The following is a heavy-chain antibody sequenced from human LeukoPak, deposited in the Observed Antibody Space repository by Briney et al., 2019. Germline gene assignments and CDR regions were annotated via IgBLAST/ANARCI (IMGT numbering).Heavy chain of an antibody. J-gene: IGHJ2*01. CDR1: GFTFSSYR. CDR2: ISSSSTYI. Sequence: GGSLRLSCEASGFTFSSYRMNWVRQGPGKGLEWVSSISSSSTYIYYADSVKGRFTISRDNSKNTLYLQMNSLKPDDTAVYYCAKSPQHWYFDLWGRGTLVTVSS. V-gene: IGHV3-21*01. CDR3: AKSPQHWYFDL.